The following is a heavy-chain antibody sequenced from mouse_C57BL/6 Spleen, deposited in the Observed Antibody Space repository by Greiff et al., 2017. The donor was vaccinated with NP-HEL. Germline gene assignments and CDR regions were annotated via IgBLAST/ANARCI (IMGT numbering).Heavy chain of an antibody. J-gene: IGHJ2*01. CDR2: ISSGGSYT. V-gene: IGHV5-6*01. Sequence: EVQVVESGGDLVKPGGSLKLSCAASGFTFSSYGMSWVRQTPDKRLEWVATISSGGSYTYYPDSVKGRFTISRDNAKNTLYLQMSSLKSEDTAMYYCARQYDYDRGYYFDYWGQGTTLTVSS. D-gene: IGHD2-4*01. CDR3: ARQYDYDRGYYFDY. CDR1: GFTFSSYG.